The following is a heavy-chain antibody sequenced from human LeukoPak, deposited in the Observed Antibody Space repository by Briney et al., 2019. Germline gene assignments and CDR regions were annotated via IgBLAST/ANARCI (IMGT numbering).Heavy chain of an antibody. CDR3: ASLDYFDSSDYGDY. CDR1: GFTFNNYA. Sequence: GGSLRLSCAASGFTFNNYAMSWVRQAPGKGLEWVSAISGSGGSTYYTDSVTGRFTISRDNSKNTLYLQMNSLRAEDTALYYWASLDYFDSSDYGDYWGQGTLVTVSS. J-gene: IGHJ4*02. CDR2: ISGSGGST. D-gene: IGHD3-22*01. V-gene: IGHV3-23*01.